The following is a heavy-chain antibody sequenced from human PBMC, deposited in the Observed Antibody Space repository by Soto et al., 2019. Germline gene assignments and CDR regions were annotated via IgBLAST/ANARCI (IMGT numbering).Heavy chain of an antibody. CDR2: IKHDGGEK. Sequence: LRLSCAASGFAFSSFSMAWVRQPPGKGLEWVANIKHDGGEKYSVGSLKGRFSVSRDNAKNSLYLQIHSLRAEDTAVYYCARGRDYNYGMDVWGQGTSVTVSS. CDR1: GFAFSSFS. J-gene: IGHJ6*02. V-gene: IGHV3-7*03. CDR3: ARGRDYNYGMDV.